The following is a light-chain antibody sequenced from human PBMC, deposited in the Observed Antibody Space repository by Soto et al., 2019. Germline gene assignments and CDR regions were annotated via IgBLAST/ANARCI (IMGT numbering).Light chain of an antibody. Sequence: DIQNTQSPSPLSRTIGDRVTIPSRASQTISSQLAWYQQKRGKAPRLLIYKASTLKSGVPSRFSGSGSGTEFTLTISSLQPDDFAIYYCQMYNSWSCTFGEGTKVDIK. CDR2: KAS. V-gene: IGKV1-5*03. CDR3: QMYNSWSCT. CDR1: QTISSQ. J-gene: IGKJ1*01.